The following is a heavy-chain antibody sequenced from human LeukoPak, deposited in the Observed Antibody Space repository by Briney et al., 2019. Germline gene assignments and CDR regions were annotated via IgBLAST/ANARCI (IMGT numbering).Heavy chain of an antibody. CDR1: RGSISGYY. D-gene: IGHD2-21*02. CDR3: ARYGYCGGDRCFYDY. CDR2: IHYSGST. J-gene: IGHJ4*02. V-gene: IGHV4-59*01. Sequence: SETLSLTCTVSRGSISGYYWSWIRQPPGKRLEWIAYIHYSGSTTYNPSLKSRVTISLDTSKNQFSLKLNSVTAADAAVYYCARYGYCGGDRCFYDYWGQGTLVTVSS.